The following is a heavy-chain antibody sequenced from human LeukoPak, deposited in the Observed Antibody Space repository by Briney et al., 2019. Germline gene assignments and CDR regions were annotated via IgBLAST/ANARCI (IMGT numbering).Heavy chain of an antibody. V-gene: IGHV3-23*01. CDR1: GFNFRSYA. CDR3: AKPLYDLWSTYFFGY. CDR2: ITGSGGAT. Sequence: PGGSLRLSCAASGFNFRSYAMSWVRQAPGKGLEWVSGITGSGGATYYADSVKGRFTISRDNSKNTLYLQVDTLRAEDTAVYYCAKPLYDLWSTYFFGYWGQGTLVTVSS. D-gene: IGHD3-3*01. J-gene: IGHJ4*02.